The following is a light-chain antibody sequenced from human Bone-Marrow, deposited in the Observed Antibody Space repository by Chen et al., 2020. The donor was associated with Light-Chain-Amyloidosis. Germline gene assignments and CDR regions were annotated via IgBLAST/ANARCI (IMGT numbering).Light chain of an antibody. V-gene: IGLV2-14*01. CDR2: DVS. CDR3: SSYTSSSRWV. CDR1: SSDVGGYNY. J-gene: IGLJ3*02. Sequence: QSARTQPASVSGSPGQSITISCTGTSSDVGGYNYVSWYQQHPGKAPKLMIFDVSNRPSGVSSRFSGSKSGNTASLTISGLQAEDEADYYCSSYTSSSRWVFGGGTKLTVL.